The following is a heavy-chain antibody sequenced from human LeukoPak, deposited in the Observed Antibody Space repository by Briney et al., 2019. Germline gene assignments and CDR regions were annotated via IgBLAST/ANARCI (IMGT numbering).Heavy chain of an antibody. J-gene: IGHJ4*02. Sequence: QPGRSLRLSCAASGFTFSSYGMHWVRQAPGKGLEWVAVISYDGSNKYYADSVKGRFTISRDNSKNTLYLQMNSLRAEDTALYYCAKGAELGYSYGVDYWGQGTLVTVSS. CDR3: AKGAELGYSYGVDY. D-gene: IGHD5-18*01. V-gene: IGHV3-30*18. CDR2: ISYDGSNK. CDR1: GFTFSSYG.